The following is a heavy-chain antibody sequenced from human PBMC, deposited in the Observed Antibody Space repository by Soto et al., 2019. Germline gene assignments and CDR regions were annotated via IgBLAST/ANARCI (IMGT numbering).Heavy chain of an antibody. Sequence: GGSLRLSCVGSGFTFGNYAMSWVRQAPGKGLEWVSSITGIDGRTYYADSVKGRFTISRDNPKNTLYLQMNNLRAEDTAMFYCEKDRGPYCSGGICYPPSWFDPWGQRTQVTVSS. V-gene: IGHV3-23*01. CDR2: ITGIDGRT. D-gene: IGHD2-15*01. CDR3: EKDRGPYCSGGICYPPSWFDP. CDR1: GFTFGNYA. J-gene: IGHJ5*02.